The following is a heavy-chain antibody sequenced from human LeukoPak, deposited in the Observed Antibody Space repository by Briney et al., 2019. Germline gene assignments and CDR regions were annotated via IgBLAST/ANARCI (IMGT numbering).Heavy chain of an antibody. Sequence: PGGSLRLSCSAPGLTFSNYPMYWVRQAPGKGLEYVSGMSSDGGSTYYADSVKGRFTISRDNSKNTLYLQMSSLRAEDTAVYYCVKDLRVGGDYWGQGTLVTVSS. CDR3: VKDLRVGGDY. CDR1: GLTFSNYP. CDR2: MSSDGGST. J-gene: IGHJ4*02. D-gene: IGHD3-16*01. V-gene: IGHV3-64D*06.